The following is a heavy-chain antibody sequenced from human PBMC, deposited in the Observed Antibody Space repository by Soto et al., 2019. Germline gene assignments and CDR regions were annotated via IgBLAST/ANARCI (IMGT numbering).Heavy chain of an antibody. CDR1: GYTFTGYY. J-gene: IGHJ5*02. CDR3: ARGGPGIAAADGA. Sequence: ASVKVSCKASGYTFTGYYMHWVRQAPGQGLEWMGWINPNSGGTNYAQKFQGRVTMTRNTSISTAYMELSSLRSEDTAVYYCARGGPGIAAADGAWGQGTLVTVS. D-gene: IGHD6-13*01. CDR2: INPNSGGT. V-gene: IGHV1-2*02.